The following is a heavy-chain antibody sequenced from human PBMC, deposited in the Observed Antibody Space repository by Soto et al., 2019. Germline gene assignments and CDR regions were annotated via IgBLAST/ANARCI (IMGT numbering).Heavy chain of an antibody. D-gene: IGHD3-22*01. CDR2: ISYDGSNK. CDR3: AKGQYYYDSSGYYSTV. Sequence: VQLVESGGGVVQPGRSLRLSCAASGFTFSSYGMHWVRQAPGKGLEWVAVISYDGSNKYYADSVKGRFTISRDNSKNTLYLQMNSLRAEDTAVYYCAKGQYYYDSSGYYSTVWGQGTLVTVSS. V-gene: IGHV3-30*18. CDR1: GFTFSSYG. J-gene: IGHJ4*02.